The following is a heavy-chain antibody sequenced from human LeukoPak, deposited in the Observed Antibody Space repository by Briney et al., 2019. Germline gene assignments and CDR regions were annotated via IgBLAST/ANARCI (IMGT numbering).Heavy chain of an antibody. Sequence: GESLKISCKGSGYSFTSYWIGWVRQMPGKGLEWMGIIYPGDSDTRYSPSFQGQVTISADKSISTAYLQWSSLKASDTAMYYCARHNLDYGDAFDIWGQGTMVTVSS. V-gene: IGHV5-51*01. CDR2: IYPGDSDT. CDR1: GYSFTSYW. J-gene: IGHJ3*02. D-gene: IGHD4-17*01. CDR3: ARHNLDYGDAFDI.